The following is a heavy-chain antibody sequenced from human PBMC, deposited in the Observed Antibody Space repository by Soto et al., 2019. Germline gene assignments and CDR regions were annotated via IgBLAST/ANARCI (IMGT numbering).Heavy chain of an antibody. D-gene: IGHD2-15*01. CDR1: GYSFTSYW. Sequence: GESLKISCKGSGYSFTSYWIGWVRQMPGKGLEWMGIIYPGDSDTRYSPSFQGQVTISADKSISTAYLQWSSLKASDTAMYYCARTRAPGRYYYGMEVWGQGTTVTVSS. V-gene: IGHV5-51*01. CDR2: IYPGDSDT. CDR3: ARTRAPGRYYYGMEV. J-gene: IGHJ6*02.